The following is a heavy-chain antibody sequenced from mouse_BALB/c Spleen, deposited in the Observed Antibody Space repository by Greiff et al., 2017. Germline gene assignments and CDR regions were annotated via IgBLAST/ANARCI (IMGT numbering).Heavy chain of an antibody. CDR1: GFTFSSFG. CDR2: ISSGSSTI. V-gene: IGHV5-17*02. D-gene: IGHD1-1*01. Sequence: EVQRVESGGGLVQPGGSRKLSCAASGFTFSSFGMHWVRQAPEKGLEWVAYISSGSSTIYYADTVKGRFTISRDNPKNTLFLQMTSLRSEDTAMYYCASPSYGYAMDYWGQGTSVTVSS. J-gene: IGHJ4*01. CDR3: ASPSYGYAMDY.